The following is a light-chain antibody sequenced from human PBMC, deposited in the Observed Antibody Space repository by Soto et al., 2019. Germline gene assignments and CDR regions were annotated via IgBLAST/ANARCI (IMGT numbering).Light chain of an antibody. CDR1: QSVSSY. Sequence: EIVLTQSPATLSLSPGERATLSCRASQSVSSYLAWYQQKPGQAPRLLIYDASNRATGIPARFSGSGSGTDFTLTISSLEPEDFAVYYCQQRSNWPLTFSGGTKGEIK. CDR2: DAS. CDR3: QQRSNWPLT. V-gene: IGKV3-11*01. J-gene: IGKJ4*01.